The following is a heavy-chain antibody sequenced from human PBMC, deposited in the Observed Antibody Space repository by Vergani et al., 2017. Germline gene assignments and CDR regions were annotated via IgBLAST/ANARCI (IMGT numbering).Heavy chain of an antibody. D-gene: IGHD2-15*01. Sequence: VSCKASGYTFTSYGISWVRQAPGQGLEWMGWISAYNGNTNYAQKLQGRVTMTTDTSTSTDYMELRSLRSDDTAVYYCARTVDCSGGSCPFDYWGQGTLVTVSS. CDR2: ISAYNGNT. CDR1: GYTFTSYG. CDR3: ARTVDCSGGSCPFDY. V-gene: IGHV1-18*01. J-gene: IGHJ4*02.